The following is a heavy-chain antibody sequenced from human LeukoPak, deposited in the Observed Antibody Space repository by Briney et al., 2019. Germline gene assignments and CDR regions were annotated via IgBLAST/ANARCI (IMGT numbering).Heavy chain of an antibody. V-gene: IGHV3-7*01. CDR2: IKQDGSEK. J-gene: IGHJ6*03. CDR3: ARDGVSMVRRVRVLDYYNYYMDV. CDR1: GSTFSSYW. D-gene: IGHD3-10*01. Sequence: GVSLRLSCAASGSTFSSYWMSWVRQAPGKGLEWVANIKQDGSEKYYVDSVKGRFTISRDNAKNSLYLQMNSLRAEDTAVYYCARDGVSMVRRVRVLDYYNYYMDVWGKGTTVTISS.